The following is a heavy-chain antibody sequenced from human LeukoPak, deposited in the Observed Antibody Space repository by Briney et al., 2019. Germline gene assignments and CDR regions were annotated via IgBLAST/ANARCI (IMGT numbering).Heavy chain of an antibody. CDR2: IYTSGST. V-gene: IGHV4-61*02. CDR1: GGSLSSGSYY. CDR3: ARERDYYDSSGYVG. J-gene: IGHJ4*02. Sequence: SETLSLTCTVSGGSLSSGSYYWRWIRQPAGKGLEWIGRIYTSGSTNYNPSLKSRVTISVDTSKNQFSLKLSSVTAADTAVYYCARERDYYDSSGYVGWGQGTLVTVSS. D-gene: IGHD3-22*01.